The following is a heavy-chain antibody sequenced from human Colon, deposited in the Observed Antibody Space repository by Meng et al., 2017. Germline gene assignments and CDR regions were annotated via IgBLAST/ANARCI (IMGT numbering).Heavy chain of an antibody. CDR2: LNPNSGGT. J-gene: IGHJ4*02. D-gene: IGHD4-23*01. Sequence: ASVKVSCKASGYTFTGYYMHWVRQAPGQGLEWLGRLNPNSGGTKYGKKFEGRVTVTRDTSISSAHMELSSMRSDDTAVYYCARGIMSGNSLNPFDDWGQGTLVTVSS. CDR1: GYTFTGYY. CDR3: ARGIMSGNSLNPFDD. V-gene: IGHV1-2*06.